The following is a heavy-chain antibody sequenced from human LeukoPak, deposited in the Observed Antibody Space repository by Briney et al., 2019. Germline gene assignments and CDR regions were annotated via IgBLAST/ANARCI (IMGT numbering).Heavy chain of an antibody. J-gene: IGHJ6*02. CDR3: ARAPPPLGYCSGGSCYGVYYYYGMDV. D-gene: IGHD2-15*01. Sequence: ASVKVSCTASGYTSTSYGISWVRQAPGQGLEWMGWISAYNGNTNYAQKLQGRVTMTTDTSTSTAYMELRSLRSDDTAVYYCARAPPPLGYCSGGSCYGVYYYYGMDVWGQGTTVTVSS. V-gene: IGHV1-18*01. CDR2: ISAYNGNT. CDR1: GYTSTSYG.